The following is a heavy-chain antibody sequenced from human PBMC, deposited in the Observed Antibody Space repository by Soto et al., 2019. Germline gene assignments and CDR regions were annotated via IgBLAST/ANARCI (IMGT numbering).Heavy chain of an antibody. Sequence: PGGSLRLSCAASGFTFSSHAMSWGRQAPGKGLEWVSAISSAGDITYYAASVKGRFTISRDNSKNTLFLQMNSLRAEDTAVYFCAKVSRIGYYPESWGQGTLVTVSS. J-gene: IGHJ4*02. CDR2: ISSAGDIT. CDR3: AKVSRIGYYPES. V-gene: IGHV3-23*01. D-gene: IGHD1-26*01. CDR1: GFTFSSHA.